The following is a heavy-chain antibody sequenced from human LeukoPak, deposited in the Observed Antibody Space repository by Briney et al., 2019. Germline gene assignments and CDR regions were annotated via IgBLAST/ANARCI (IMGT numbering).Heavy chain of an antibody. D-gene: IGHD5-24*01. CDR2: IKQDGSEK. CDR1: GFTFSSYW. V-gene: IGHV3-7*01. CDR3: ARDPRDGYNPDFDY. Sequence: GGTLRLSCAASGFTFSSYWMSWVRQAPGKGLEWVANIKQDGSEKYYVDSVKGRFTISRDNAKNSLYLQMNSLRAEDTAVYYCARDPRDGYNPDFDYWGQGTLVTVSS. J-gene: IGHJ4*02.